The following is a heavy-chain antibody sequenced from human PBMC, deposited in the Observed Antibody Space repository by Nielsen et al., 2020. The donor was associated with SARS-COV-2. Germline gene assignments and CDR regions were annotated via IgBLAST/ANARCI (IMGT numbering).Heavy chain of an antibody. Sequence: WLRQPPGKGLEWIGEIYHSGSTNYNPSLKSRVTISVDKSKNQFSLKLSSVTAADTAVYYCARAPRSLGYCSSTSCLTFDYWGQGTLVTVSS. CDR3: ARAPRSLGYCSSTSCLTFDY. V-gene: IGHV4-4*02. D-gene: IGHD2-2*01. J-gene: IGHJ4*02. CDR2: IYHSGST.